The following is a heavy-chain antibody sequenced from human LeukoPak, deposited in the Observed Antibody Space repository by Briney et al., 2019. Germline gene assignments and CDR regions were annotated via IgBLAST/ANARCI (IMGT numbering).Heavy chain of an antibody. CDR2: INHSGST. V-gene: IGHV4-34*01. CDR3: ARVISASETPVPAANGMDV. Sequence: SETLSPTCAVYGGSFSGYYWSWIRQPPGKGLEWIGEINHSGSTNYNPSLKSRVTISVDTSKNQFSLKLSSVTAADTAVYYCARVISASETPVPAANGMDVWGKGTTVTVSS. D-gene: IGHD2-2*01. J-gene: IGHJ6*04. CDR1: GGSFSGYY.